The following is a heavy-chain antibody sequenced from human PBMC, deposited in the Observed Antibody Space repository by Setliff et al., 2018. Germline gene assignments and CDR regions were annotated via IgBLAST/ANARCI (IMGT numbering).Heavy chain of an antibody. Sequence: ASVKVSCKASGYTFTSYGISWMRQAPGQGLDWMGWISAYNGCIIYAQKLQGRVTMTTDTSTSTGYMELRRLRSDDTAVYYCARSPALLGIVYLDPWGQGTRVTVSS. V-gene: IGHV1-18*01. CDR1: GYTFTSYG. CDR2: ISAYNGCI. CDR3: ARSPALLGIVYLDP. D-gene: IGHD2-15*01. J-gene: IGHJ5*02.